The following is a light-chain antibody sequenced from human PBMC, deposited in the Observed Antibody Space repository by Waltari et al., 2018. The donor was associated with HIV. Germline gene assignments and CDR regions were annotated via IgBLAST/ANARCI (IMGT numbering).Light chain of an antibody. Sequence: QSVLTQPPSASGTPGQTVTIPCSGSSSNIGGNYVYWYQRLPGTAPKLLIYRNNQRPSGVPDRFSCSKSGSSASLAISGLRSEYEADYYCASWDDSLRGWVFGGGTKVTVL. J-gene: IGLJ3*02. CDR2: RNN. CDR3: ASWDDSLRGWV. V-gene: IGLV1-47*01. CDR1: SSNIGGNY.